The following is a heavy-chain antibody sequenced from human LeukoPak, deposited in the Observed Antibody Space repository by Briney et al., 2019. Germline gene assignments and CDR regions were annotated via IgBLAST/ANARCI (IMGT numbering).Heavy chain of an antibody. CDR1: GYSFTTYW. J-gene: IGHJ4*02. CDR3: ARRREYYYGSGSYWYFDS. Sequence: GESLKISCKGSGYSFTTYWIGWVRQMPGKGLEWMGIIYPDDSDTRYSPSFQGQVTISADKSISTAYLQWSGLKASDTAMYYCARRREYYYGSGSYWYFDSWGQGTLVTVSS. V-gene: IGHV5-51*01. D-gene: IGHD3-10*01. CDR2: IYPDDSDT.